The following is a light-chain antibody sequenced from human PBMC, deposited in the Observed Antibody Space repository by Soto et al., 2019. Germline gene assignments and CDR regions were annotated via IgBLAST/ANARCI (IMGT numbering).Light chain of an antibody. CDR3: SSYVGNNNVI. V-gene: IGLV2-8*01. CDR1: SSDVGGYNY. CDR2: EVS. J-gene: IGLJ2*01. Sequence: QSVLTQPPSASGSPGQSVTISCTGTSSDVGGYNYVSWYQQHAGKAPKLMIYEVSKRPSGVPDRFSGSKSGNTASLTVSGLQAEDEADYYCSSYVGNNNVIFGGGTKLTVL.